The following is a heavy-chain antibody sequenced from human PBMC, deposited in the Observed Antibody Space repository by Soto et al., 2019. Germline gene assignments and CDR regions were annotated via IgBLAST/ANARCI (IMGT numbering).Heavy chain of an antibody. Sequence: GGSLRLSCAASGFTVSSNYMSWVRQAPGKGLEWVSVIYSGGSTYYADSVKGRFTISRDNSKNTLYLQMNSLRAEDTAVYYCARADCSGGSCYSGYYYYGMDVWGQGTTVTVSS. V-gene: IGHV3-53*01. CDR1: GFTVSSNY. CDR3: ARADCSGGSCYSGYYYYGMDV. D-gene: IGHD2-15*01. J-gene: IGHJ6*02. CDR2: IYSGGST.